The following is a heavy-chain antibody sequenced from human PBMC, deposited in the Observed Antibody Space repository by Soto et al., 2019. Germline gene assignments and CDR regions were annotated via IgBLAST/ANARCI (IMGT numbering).Heavy chain of an antibody. CDR2: INAGNGNT. CDR3: AREYYGSGSYYPFGWFDP. J-gene: IGHJ5*02. CDR1: GYTFTSYA. V-gene: IGHV1-3*01. Sequence: ASVKVSCKASGYTFTSYAMHWVRQAPGQRLEWMGWINAGNGNTKYSQKFQGRVTITRDTSASTAYMELSSLRSEDTAVYYCAREYYGSGSYYPFGWFDPWGQGTLVTVSS. D-gene: IGHD3-10*01.